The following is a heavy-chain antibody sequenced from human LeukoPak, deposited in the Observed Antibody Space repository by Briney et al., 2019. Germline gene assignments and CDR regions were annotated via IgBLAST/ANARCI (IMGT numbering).Heavy chain of an antibody. Sequence: GSLRLSCAASGFTFSDHGMHWLRQAPGKGLEWVAVISWNGGEEHYGNSVRGRFTISRDNSKNMVYLQMNSLRAEDTAVYYCAKEQGYTGWLTTGHWGQGALVTVSS. CDR1: GFTFSDHG. CDR3: AKEQGYTGWLTTGH. J-gene: IGHJ4*02. V-gene: IGHV3-30*18. CDR2: ISWNGGEE. D-gene: IGHD6-19*01.